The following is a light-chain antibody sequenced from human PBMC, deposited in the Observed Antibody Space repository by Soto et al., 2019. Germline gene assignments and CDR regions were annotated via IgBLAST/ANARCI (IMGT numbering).Light chain of an antibody. CDR3: NSYAGRNNFV. CDR2: EVD. J-gene: IGLJ1*01. Sequence: QSALTQPPSASGSPGQSITIACTGSRVDVGGYKYVSWYQQHPGKAPKLIIYEVDKRPSGVPDRFSGSKSDNTASLTVSGLQTEDEADYYCNSYAGRNNFVFGTGTKVTVL. CDR1: RVDVGGYKY. V-gene: IGLV2-8*01.